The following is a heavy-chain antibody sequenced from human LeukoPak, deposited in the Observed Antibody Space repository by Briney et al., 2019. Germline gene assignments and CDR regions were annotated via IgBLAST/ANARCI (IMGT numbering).Heavy chain of an antibody. D-gene: IGHD3-9*01. CDR2: ISWNGGSI. CDR1: GFTFDDYA. CDR3: AKGGLSTGYYIHNDAFDI. J-gene: IGHJ3*02. Sequence: PGGSLRLSCAASGFTFDDYAMHWVRQAPGKGLEWVSGISWNGGSIGYADSVKGRFTISRDNAKNSLYLQMNSLRAEDMALYYCAKGGLSTGYYIHNDAFDIWGQGTMVTVSS. V-gene: IGHV3-9*03.